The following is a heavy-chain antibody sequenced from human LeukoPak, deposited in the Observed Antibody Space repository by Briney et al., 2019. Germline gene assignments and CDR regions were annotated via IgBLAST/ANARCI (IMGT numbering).Heavy chain of an antibody. J-gene: IGHJ6*04. CDR1: GGSISSYY. CDR2: IYTSGST. CDR3: ARDPYCSSTSCYGNV. V-gene: IGHV4-4*07. Sequence: SETLSLTCTVSGGSISSYYWSWLRQPAGKGLEWIGRIYTSGSTNYNPSLKSRVTMSVDTSKNQFSLKLSSVTAADTAVYYCARDPYCSSTSCYGNVWGKGTTVTVSS. D-gene: IGHD2-2*01.